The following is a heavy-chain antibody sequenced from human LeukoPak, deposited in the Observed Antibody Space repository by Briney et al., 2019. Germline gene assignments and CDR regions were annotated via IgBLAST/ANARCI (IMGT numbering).Heavy chain of an antibody. V-gene: IGHV4-30-4*01. CDR3: ARRESQITMIVSDWFDP. D-gene: IGHD3-22*01. CDR2: IYYSGST. Sequence: SQTLSLTCTVSGGSISSGDYYWSWIRQPPGKGLEWIGYIYYSGSTYYNPSLKSRVTISVDTSKNQFSLKLSSVTAADTAVYYCARRESQITMIVSDWFDPWGQGTLVTVSS. CDR1: GGSISSGDYY. J-gene: IGHJ5*02.